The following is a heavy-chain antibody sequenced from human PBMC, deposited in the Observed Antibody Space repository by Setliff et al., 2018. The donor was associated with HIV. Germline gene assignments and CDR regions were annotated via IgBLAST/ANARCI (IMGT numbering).Heavy chain of an antibody. D-gene: IGHD3-22*01. CDR2: ISYDGGNK. CDR3: VRDASPDYDSGGYSAGGH. Sequence: GGSLRLSCAASGFTFSSYGMHWVRQAPGKGLEWVAVISYDGGNKYYADSVKGRFTVSRDNSKNRLYLQMNSLRAEDTAVYYCVRDASPDYDSGGYSAGGHWGRGTLVTVSS. V-gene: IGHV3-30*03. CDR1: GFTFSSYG. J-gene: IGHJ4*02.